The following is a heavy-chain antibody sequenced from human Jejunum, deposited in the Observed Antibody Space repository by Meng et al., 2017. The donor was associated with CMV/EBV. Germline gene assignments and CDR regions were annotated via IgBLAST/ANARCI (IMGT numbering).Heavy chain of an antibody. CDR3: ARSYTSYSFFDF. CDR1: GETTTTDA. J-gene: IGHJ3*01. D-gene: IGHD2-21*01. V-gene: IGHV1-18*01. Sequence: KATGETTTTDAISGRRQDQGKGSEGMGRINKEKGNKKNEKSKQGRVSMTTDTSTTTVYMELRSLRSDDTALYYCARSYTSYSFFDFWGQGTMVTVSS. CDR2: INKEKGNK.